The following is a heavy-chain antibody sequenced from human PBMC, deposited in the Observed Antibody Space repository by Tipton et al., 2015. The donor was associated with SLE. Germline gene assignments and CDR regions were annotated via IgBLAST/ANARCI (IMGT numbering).Heavy chain of an antibody. J-gene: IGHJ3*02. V-gene: IGHV4-4*07. Sequence: TLSLTCTVSGGSISSYYWSWFREPAGKGLEWIGRIYTSGSTNYNPSLKSRVTMSVDTSKNQFSLKLGSVTAADTAVYYCARISPRTPHAFDIWGQGTMVTVSS. CDR3: ARISPRTPHAFDI. CDR2: IYTSGST. D-gene: IGHD2-15*01. CDR1: GGSISSYY.